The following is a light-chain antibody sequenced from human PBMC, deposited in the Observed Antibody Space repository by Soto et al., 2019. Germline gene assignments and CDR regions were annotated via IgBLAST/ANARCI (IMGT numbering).Light chain of an antibody. V-gene: IGLV2-14*01. CDR2: DVS. CDR3: SSYTRRSPVV. CDR1: SSDVGAYNF. J-gene: IGLJ2*01. Sequence: QSALTQPASVSGSPGQSITISCTGTSSDVGAYNFVSWYQQHPGKAPKLMMYDVSNWPPGVSNRFSGSKSGNTSSLTISGLQSEGEADYYCSSYTRRSPVVFRGGTKLTVL.